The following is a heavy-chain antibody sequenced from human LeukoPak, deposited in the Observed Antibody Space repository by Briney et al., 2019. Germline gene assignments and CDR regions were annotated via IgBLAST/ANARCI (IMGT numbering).Heavy chain of an antibody. D-gene: IGHD2-15*01. CDR3: AKELDVVVVAATQVYYYGMDV. J-gene: IGHJ6*02. V-gene: IGHV3-30*04. CDR1: GFTFSSYA. Sequence: GGSLRLSCAASGFTFSSYAMHWVRQAPGKGLEWVAVISYDGSNKYYADSVKGRFTISRDNSKNTLYLQMNSLRAEDTAVYYCAKELDVVVVAATQVYYYGMDVWGQGTTVTVSS. CDR2: ISYDGSNK.